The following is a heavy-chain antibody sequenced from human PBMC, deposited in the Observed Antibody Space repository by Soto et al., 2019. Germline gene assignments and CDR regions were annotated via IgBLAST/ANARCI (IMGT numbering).Heavy chain of an antibody. V-gene: IGHV1-2*02. CDR2: MNPKGGGA. D-gene: IGHD5-18*01. Sequence: VASVKVSCKASGYTFAGYYTHWVRQAPGQGLEWMGWMNPKGGGAYFAQKFQGRVTLTRDTSIGTAYIEVNSLTSDDTAVYFCTRENIENSDGLYDAFDIWGQGTTVTVSS. J-gene: IGHJ3*02. CDR1: GYTFAGYY. CDR3: TRENIENSDGLYDAFDI.